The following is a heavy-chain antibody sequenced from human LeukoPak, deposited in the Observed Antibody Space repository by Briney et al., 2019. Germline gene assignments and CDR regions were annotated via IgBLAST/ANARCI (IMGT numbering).Heavy chain of an antibody. V-gene: IGHV4-59*01. CDR1: GGSISSYY. CDR3: ARSTGYSSGWSPNY. D-gene: IGHD6-19*01. Sequence: PSETLSLTCTVSGGSISSYYWSWIRQPPGKGLEWIEYIYYSGSTNYNPSLKSRVTISVSVTAADTAVYYCARSTGYSSGWSPNYWGQGTLVTVSS. J-gene: IGHJ4*02. CDR2: IYYSGST.